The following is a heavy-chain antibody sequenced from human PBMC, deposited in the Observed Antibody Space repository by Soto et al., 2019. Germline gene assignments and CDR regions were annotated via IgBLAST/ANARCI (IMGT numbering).Heavy chain of an antibody. V-gene: IGHV1-18*01. CDR2: ISAYNGNT. D-gene: IGHD3-3*01. J-gene: IGHJ5*02. Sequence: QVQLVQSGAEVKKPGASVKVSCKASGYTFTSYGISWVRQAPGQGLEWMGWISAYNGNTNYAQKLQGRVTMTTDTATSTAYMELRSLRSDDTAVYYCAREGEDYDFWSGYYWFDPWGQGTLVTVSS. CDR3: AREGEDYDFWSGYYWFDP. CDR1: GYTFTSYG.